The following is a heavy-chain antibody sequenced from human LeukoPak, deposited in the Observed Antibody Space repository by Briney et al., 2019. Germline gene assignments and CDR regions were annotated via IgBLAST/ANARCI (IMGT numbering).Heavy chain of an antibody. CDR2: ISGSGGST. CDR3: ARDKIVVVVSTTLPDI. Sequence: GGSLRLSCAASGFIFSSYALSWVRQLPGKGLEWVSAISGSGGSTFYADSVQGRFTISRDNSKNTLYLQLNSPRVEDTALYYCARDKIVVVVSTTLPDIWGQGTMVTVSS. D-gene: IGHD2-15*01. J-gene: IGHJ3*02. V-gene: IGHV3-23*01. CDR1: GFIFSSYA.